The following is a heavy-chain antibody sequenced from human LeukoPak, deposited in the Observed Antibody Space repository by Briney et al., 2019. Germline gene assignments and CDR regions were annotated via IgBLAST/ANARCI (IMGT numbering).Heavy chain of an antibody. V-gene: IGHV1-2*02. CDR3: ARAQGIAAAGFLYGY. CDR2: INPNSGGT. D-gene: IGHD6-13*01. Sequence: PVASVKVSCKASGYTFTGYYMHWVRQVPGQGLEWMGWINPNSGGTNYAQKFQGRVTMTRDTSISTAYMELSRLRSDDTAVYYCARAQGIAAAGFLYGYWGQGTLVTVSS. CDR1: GYTFTGYY. J-gene: IGHJ4*02.